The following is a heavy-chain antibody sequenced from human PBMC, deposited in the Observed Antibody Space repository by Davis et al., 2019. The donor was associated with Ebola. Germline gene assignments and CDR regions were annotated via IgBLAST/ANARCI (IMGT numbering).Heavy chain of an antibody. V-gene: IGHV4-31*03. D-gene: IGHD2-2*01. CDR2: IYNSGVT. CDR3: ARGVVEDCSSPSCHGGSQSYYFYYMDV. Sequence: MPSETLSLTCSVSGDSVSSGGYFWNWIRHLPGKGLEWIGYIYNSGVTNFNPSLKSRINLSLDTSKNQLSLKLSSVTAADTADYYCARGVVEDCSSPSCHGGSQSYYFYYMDVWGKGTTVTVSS. CDR1: GDSVSSGGYF. J-gene: IGHJ6*03.